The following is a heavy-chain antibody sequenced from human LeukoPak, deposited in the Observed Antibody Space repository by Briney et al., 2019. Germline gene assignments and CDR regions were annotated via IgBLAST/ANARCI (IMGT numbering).Heavy chain of an antibody. V-gene: IGHV3-7*01. J-gene: IGHJ4*02. CDR2: IRPDGSAK. CDR1: GFTFSSYW. CDR3: ARIDSRGSTWDY. Sequence: GGSLRLSCAASGFTFSSYWMSWVRQAPGKGLEWVANIRPDGSAKYYGDSVEGRFTISRDNAKNSLYLQMNSLRADDTAVYYCARIDSRGSTWDYWGQGTLVTVSS. D-gene: IGHD3-22*01.